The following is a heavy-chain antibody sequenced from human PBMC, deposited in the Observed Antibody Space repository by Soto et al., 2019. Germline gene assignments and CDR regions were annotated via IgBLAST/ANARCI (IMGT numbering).Heavy chain of an antibody. V-gene: IGHV3-7*01. CDR2: IKQDESER. Sequence: GGSLRLSCAASGFTFSSYWMNWVRQAPGKGLEWVANIKQDESERYYVDSVRGRFTISRDNAKNSLYLQMNSLRAEDTALYYCAKSISATGYDYWGQGTLVTVSS. J-gene: IGHJ4*02. CDR3: AKSISATGYDY. CDR1: GFTFSSYW. D-gene: IGHD6-13*01.